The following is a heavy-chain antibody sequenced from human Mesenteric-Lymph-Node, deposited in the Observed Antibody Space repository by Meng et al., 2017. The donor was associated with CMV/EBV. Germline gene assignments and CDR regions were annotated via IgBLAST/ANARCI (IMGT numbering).Heavy chain of an antibody. CDR2: IWYDGSNK. Sequence: ASGFTFRSYGMHWVRQAPGKGLEWVAVIWYDGSNKYYADSVKGRFTISRDNSKNTLYLQMNSLRAEDTAVYYCARGGYYGDYSFDYWGQGTLVTVSS. CDR1: GFTFRSYG. J-gene: IGHJ4*02. D-gene: IGHD4-17*01. V-gene: IGHV3-33*01. CDR3: ARGGYYGDYSFDY.